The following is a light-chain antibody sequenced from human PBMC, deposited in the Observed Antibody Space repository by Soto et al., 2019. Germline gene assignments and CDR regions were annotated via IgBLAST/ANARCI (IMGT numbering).Light chain of an antibody. CDR3: GTWDSSLSAGGV. CDR2: YDN. CDR1: GSNIGNNY. V-gene: IGLV1-51*01. Sequence: QSVLTQPPSVSAAPGQKVTISCSGSGSNIGNNYVSWYQQPPGTAPKLLIYYDNKRPSGIPDRFSGSKSGTSATLGITGLQTGDEANYYCGTWDSSLSAGGVFGGGTKLTVL. J-gene: IGLJ2*01.